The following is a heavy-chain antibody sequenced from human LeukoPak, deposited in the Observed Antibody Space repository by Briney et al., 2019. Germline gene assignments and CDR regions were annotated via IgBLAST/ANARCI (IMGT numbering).Heavy chain of an antibody. D-gene: IGHD5-18*01. CDR3: VVGYSYGPWYYGMDV. CDR2: IIPIFGTA. V-gene: IGHV1-69*06. Sequence: SVKVSCKASGGTFSSYAISWVRQAPGQGLEWMGGIIPIFGTANYAQKFQGGVTITADKSTSTAYMELSSLRSEDTAVYYCVVGYSYGPWYYGMDVWGKGTTVTVSP. J-gene: IGHJ6*04. CDR1: GGTFSSYA.